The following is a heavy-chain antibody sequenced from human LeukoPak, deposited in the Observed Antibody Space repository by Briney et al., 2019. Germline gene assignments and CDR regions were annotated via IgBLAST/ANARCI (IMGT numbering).Heavy chain of an antibody. Sequence: GGSLRLSGAASGFTFSNYAMHWVRQAPGKGLEYVSGISNNGGDTYYANSVKGRFTISRDNSKNTLYLQMGSLGAEEMAVYYCARGAGANSYYYYYMDVWGKGTTVTVSS. CDR2: ISNNGGDT. D-gene: IGHD1-26*01. J-gene: IGHJ6*03. CDR3: ARGAGANSYYYYYMDV. CDR1: GFTFSNYA. V-gene: IGHV3-64*01.